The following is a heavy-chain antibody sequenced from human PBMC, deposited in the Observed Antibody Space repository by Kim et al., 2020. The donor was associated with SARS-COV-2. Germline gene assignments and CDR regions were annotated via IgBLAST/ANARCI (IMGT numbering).Heavy chain of an antibody. CDR3: ARDLRMGLGDNYYGVDV. Sequence: GGSLRLSCAASGFPFSSFWMTWVRQAPGKGLEWVANIKFDGREKYYLDSVKGRFTISRDNAQNSLFLQMNSLRVDDTAVYYCARDLRMGLGDNYYGVDVWGQGTTVIVSS. J-gene: IGHJ6*02. CDR1: GFPFSSFW. V-gene: IGHV3-7*01. CDR2: IKFDGREK. D-gene: IGHD3-16*01.